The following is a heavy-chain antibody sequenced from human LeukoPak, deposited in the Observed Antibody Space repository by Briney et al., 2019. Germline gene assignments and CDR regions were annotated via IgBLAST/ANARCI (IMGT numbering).Heavy chain of an antibody. CDR2: INPSGGST. J-gene: IGHJ4*02. V-gene: IGHV1-46*01. Sequence: GASVKVSCKASGYTFTSYYMHWARQAPGQGLEWMGIINPSGGSTSYAQKFQGRVTMTRDTSTSTVYMELSSLRSEDTAVYYCARDGRTRVYDYWGQGTLVTVSS. D-gene: IGHD4-17*01. CDR1: GYTFTSYY. CDR3: ARDGRTRVYDY.